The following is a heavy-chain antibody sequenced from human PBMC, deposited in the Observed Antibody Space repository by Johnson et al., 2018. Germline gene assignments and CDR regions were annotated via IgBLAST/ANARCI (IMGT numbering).Heavy chain of an antibody. CDR3: ARDTSGSYLGYFQH. D-gene: IGHD1-26*01. Sequence: VQLVESGGGVVKPGGSXRLSCAASGFTFNNYWMSWVRQAPGKGLEWVSGISSSGCSTDYADSVKGRFTISRDNSKTSLYLQMNRLGAEDTAVYSCARDTSGSYLGYFQHWGQGTLVTVSS. CDR1: GFTFNNYW. V-gene: IGHV3-23*04. J-gene: IGHJ1*01. CDR2: ISSSGCST.